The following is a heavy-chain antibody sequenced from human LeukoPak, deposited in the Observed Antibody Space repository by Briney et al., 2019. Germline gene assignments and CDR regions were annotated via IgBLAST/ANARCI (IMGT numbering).Heavy chain of an antibody. V-gene: IGHV3-48*03. CDR1: GFTFSSYE. D-gene: IGHD2-21*02. CDR2: ISSSGSTI. J-gene: IGHJ4*02. Sequence: PGGSLRLSCAASGFTFSSYEMNWVRQAPGKGLEWVSYISSSGSTIYYADSVKGRFTISRDNAKNSLYLQMNSLRAEDTAVYYCAKDTSRCGEDCPGYFDHWGQGILVTVSS. CDR3: AKDTSRCGEDCPGYFDH.